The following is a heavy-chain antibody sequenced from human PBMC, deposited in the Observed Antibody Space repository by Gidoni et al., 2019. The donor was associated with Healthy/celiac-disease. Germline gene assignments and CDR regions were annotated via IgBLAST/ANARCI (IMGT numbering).Heavy chain of an antibody. Sequence: QLQLQESGPGLVKPSETLSLTCTVSGCSLSSSSYYWGWIRQPPGKGLEWIASIHYSGSTYYNPSLKSRVTISVDTSKNQCSLKLSSVTGADTAVYYCARQGHIAAAGSPDYWGQGTLVTVSS. J-gene: IGHJ4*02. V-gene: IGHV4-39*01. CDR2: IHYSGST. D-gene: IGHD6-13*01. CDR3: ARQGHIAAAGSPDY. CDR1: GCSLSSSSYY.